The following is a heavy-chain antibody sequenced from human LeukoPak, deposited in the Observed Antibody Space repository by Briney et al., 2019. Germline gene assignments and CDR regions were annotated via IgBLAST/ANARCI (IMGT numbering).Heavy chain of an antibody. Sequence: SETLSLTCTVSGGSISSGGYYWSWIRQQPGKGLEWIGYIYYSGSTYYNPSLKSRVTISVDTSKNQFSLKLSSVTAADTAVYYCARAMVRGVPFDPWGQGTLVTVSS. CDR2: IYYSGST. V-gene: IGHV4-31*03. CDR1: GGSISSGGYY. CDR3: ARAMVRGVPFDP. J-gene: IGHJ5*02. D-gene: IGHD3-10*01.